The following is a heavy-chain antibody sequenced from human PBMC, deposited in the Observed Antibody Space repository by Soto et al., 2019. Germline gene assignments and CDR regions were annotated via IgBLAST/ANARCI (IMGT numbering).Heavy chain of an antibody. CDR1: GFTFSSYG. J-gene: IGHJ6*02. CDR3: ARVNQQQLGLYHYYGMDV. CDR2: IWYDGSNK. V-gene: IGHV3-33*01. D-gene: IGHD6-13*01. Sequence: GGSLRLSCAASGFTFSSYGMHWVRQAPGKGLEWVAVIWYDGSNKYYADSVKGRFTISRDNSKNTLYLQMNSLRAEDTAVYYCARVNQQQLGLYHYYGMDVWGQGTTVTVSS.